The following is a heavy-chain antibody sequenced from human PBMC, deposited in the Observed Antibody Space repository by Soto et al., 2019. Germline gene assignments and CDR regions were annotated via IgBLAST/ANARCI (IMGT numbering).Heavy chain of an antibody. D-gene: IGHD3-16*01. CDR3: ARDGGEASDAFDI. Sequence: QVQLQESGPGLVKPSQTLSLTCTVSGGSISSGGYYWSWIRQHPGKGLEWIGYIYYSGSTYYNPSLKRRVTISVDTSKNQFSLKLSSVTAADTAVYYCARDGGEASDAFDIWGQGTMVTVSS. J-gene: IGHJ3*02. CDR1: GGSISSGGYY. V-gene: IGHV4-31*03. CDR2: IYYSGST.